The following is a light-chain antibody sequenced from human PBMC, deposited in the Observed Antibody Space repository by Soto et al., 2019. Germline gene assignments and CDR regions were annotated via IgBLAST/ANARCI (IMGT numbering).Light chain of an antibody. J-gene: IGKJ2*01. CDR3: QQYNSYSSYT. V-gene: IGKV1-5*01. Sequence: DIQMTQSPSTLPASVGDRVTITCRASQSISSWLAWYQQKPGKAPKLLIYDASSLESGVPSRFSGSGSGTEFTLNISSLQPDDFAPYYCQQYNSYSSYTFGQGTKLEIK. CDR2: DAS. CDR1: QSISSW.